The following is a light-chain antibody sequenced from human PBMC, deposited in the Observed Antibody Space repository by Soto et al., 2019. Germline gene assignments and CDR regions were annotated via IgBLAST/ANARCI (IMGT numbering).Light chain of an antibody. CDR3: QVWDSSSDHHV. CDR2: YDS. CDR1: NIGSKS. J-gene: IGLJ1*01. V-gene: IGLV3-21*04. Sequence: SYELTQPPSVSVAPGKTARITCGGNNIGSKSVHWYQQKPGQAPVLVIYYDSDRPSGIPERFSGSNSGNTATLTISRVDAGDEADYYCQVWDSSSDHHVFGTGTKVTVL.